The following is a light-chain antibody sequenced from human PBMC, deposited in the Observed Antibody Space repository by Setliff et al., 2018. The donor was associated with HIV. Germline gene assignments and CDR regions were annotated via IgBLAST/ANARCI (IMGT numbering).Light chain of an antibody. J-gene: IGLJ1*01. Sequence: QSVLTQPASVSGSPRQSITISCTGTSSDVGGYNYVSWYQQHPGKPPKLMIYEVSNRPSGISNRFSGSKSGNTASLTISGLQAEDEADYYCSSYTIRNTLLFGTGTKVTVL. CDR2: EVS. CDR3: SSYTIRNTLL. V-gene: IGLV2-14*01. CDR1: SSDVGGYNY.